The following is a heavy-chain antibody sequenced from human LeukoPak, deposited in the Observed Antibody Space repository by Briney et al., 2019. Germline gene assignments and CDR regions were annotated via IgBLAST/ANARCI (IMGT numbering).Heavy chain of an antibody. V-gene: IGHV3-30*18. J-gene: IGHJ6*02. Sequence: GGSLRLSRAASGFTFSSYGMHWVRQAPGKGLEWVAVISYDGSNKYYADSVKGRFTISRDNSKNTLYLQMNSLRAEDTAVYYCAKGHYYGSGSDYYYYGMDVWGQGTTVTVSS. CDR2: ISYDGSNK. CDR1: GFTFSSYG. CDR3: AKGHYYGSGSDYYYYGMDV. D-gene: IGHD3-10*01.